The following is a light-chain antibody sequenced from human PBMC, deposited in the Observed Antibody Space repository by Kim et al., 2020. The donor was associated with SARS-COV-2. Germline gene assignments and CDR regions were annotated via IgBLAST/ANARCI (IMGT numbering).Light chain of an antibody. CDR3: CSYASSSTLI. Sequence: QSVLTQPASVSGSPGQSITISCTGASSDVGNYNFVSWYQHHPGEAPKLMIYDVTKRPSGVSNRFFGSKSGNTASLTISGLQTEDEAYYYCCSYASSSTLIFGGGTQLTVL. CDR2: DVT. CDR1: SSDVGNYNF. V-gene: IGLV2-14*03. J-gene: IGLJ2*01.